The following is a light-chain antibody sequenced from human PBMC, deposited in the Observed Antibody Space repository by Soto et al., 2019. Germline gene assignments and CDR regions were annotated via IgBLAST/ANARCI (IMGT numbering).Light chain of an antibody. V-gene: IGKV3-20*01. CDR3: QQYGSSPYT. J-gene: IGKJ2*01. CDR1: QSVSSSS. CDR2: GAS. Sequence: DIVLTQPPGTLSLSPGERATLSCRASQSVSSSSLAWYQQKPGQAPRLLIFGASNRATGIPDRFSGRGSGTDFTLTISRLEPEDFAVYYCQQYGSSPYTFGQGTKLEI.